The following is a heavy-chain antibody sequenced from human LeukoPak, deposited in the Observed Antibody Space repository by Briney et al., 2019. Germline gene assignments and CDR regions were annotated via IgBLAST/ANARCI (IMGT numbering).Heavy chain of an antibody. CDR3: ARWGYDSDFDY. J-gene: IGHJ4*02. V-gene: IGHV1-46*01. CDR1: GYSFTGYY. D-gene: IGHD3-22*01. CDR2: INPSGGST. Sequence: RASVKVSCKPSGYSFTGYYMHWVRQAPGQGVEWMGIINPSGGSTSYAQKFQGRVTMTRDTSTSTVYMEVSSLRSEGTAVYYCARWGYDSDFDYWAQGTLLTVSS.